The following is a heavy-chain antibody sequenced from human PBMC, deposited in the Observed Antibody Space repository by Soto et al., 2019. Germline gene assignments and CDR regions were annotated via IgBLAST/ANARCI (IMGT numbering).Heavy chain of an antibody. CDR1: GYNFATYW. D-gene: IGHD5-18*01. Sequence: GESLKISCKGSGYNFATYWIAWVRQMPGKGLEWMGVIYVGDSDARYSPSFQGQVTISADRSITTAYLQWRSLKASDTAIYYCARGSRTGYTYGQYYYYSRMDVWGQGTTVTVSS. J-gene: IGHJ6*02. CDR3: ARGSRTGYTYGQYYYYSRMDV. CDR2: IYVGDSDA. V-gene: IGHV5-51*01.